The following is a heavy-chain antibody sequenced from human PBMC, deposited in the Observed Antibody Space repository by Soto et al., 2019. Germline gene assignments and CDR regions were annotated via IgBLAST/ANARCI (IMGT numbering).Heavy chain of an antibody. Sequence: QVQLVQSGPEMMQPGASVKVSCKASGYASLSYAMHWVRQVHGQVYEWLGWVNAGVDGTMYSERFQVRVSITRDTSGNTVYMDINALTSEYTSVYYCAREVPGVTSFDYWGQGTLVIVSS. CDR3: AREVPGVTSFDY. J-gene: IGHJ4*02. CDR2: VNAGVDGT. D-gene: IGHD3-10*01. CDR1: GYASLSYA. V-gene: IGHV1-3*01.